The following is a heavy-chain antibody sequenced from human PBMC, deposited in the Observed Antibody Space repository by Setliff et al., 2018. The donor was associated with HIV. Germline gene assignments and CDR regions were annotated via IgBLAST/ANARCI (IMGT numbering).Heavy chain of an antibody. V-gene: IGHV4-4*07. CDR1: GGSISTYY. CDR3: VGGLRSRSQGHFDY. CDR2: IFASGST. Sequence: PSETLSLTCTVSGGSISTYYLTWIRQPAGKGLEWIGRIFASGSTNYNPSLKSRVTMSVDTSKNQFSLRLSSVTAADTAVYYCVGGLRSRSQGHFDYWGQGTLVTVSS. J-gene: IGHJ4*02. D-gene: IGHD5-12*01.